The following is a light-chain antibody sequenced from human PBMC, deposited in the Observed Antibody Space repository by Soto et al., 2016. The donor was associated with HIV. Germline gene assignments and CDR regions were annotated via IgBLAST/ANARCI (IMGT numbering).Light chain of an antibody. CDR1: QSISKW. V-gene: IGKV1-5*03. CDR3: HQYNTFPWT. Sequence: DIQMTQSPSTLSAFVGDRVTITCRAGQSISKWLAWFQQKPGKAPKVLIHKASSLQSGVPSRFGGSGSGTQFTLTINSLQPDDSATYYCHQYNTFPWTFGQGTKWKS. J-gene: IGKJ1*01. CDR2: KAS.